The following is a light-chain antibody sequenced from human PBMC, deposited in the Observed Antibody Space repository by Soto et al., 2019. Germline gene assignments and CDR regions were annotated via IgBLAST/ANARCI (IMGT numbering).Light chain of an antibody. CDR1: QGISTA. CDR3: QQFNGYPLT. CDR2: DAS. Sequence: AIQLTQSPSSLSASVGDRVTITCRASQGISTALAWFQWKPGQPPNLLISDASTLQGGVPSRFSGSASGADFTLTISSLQPEDFATYFCQQFNGYPLTFGGGTRVEIK. V-gene: IGKV1-13*02. J-gene: IGKJ4*01.